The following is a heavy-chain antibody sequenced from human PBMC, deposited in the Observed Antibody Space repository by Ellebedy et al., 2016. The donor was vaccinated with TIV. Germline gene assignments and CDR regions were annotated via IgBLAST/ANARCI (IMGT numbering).Heavy chain of an antibody. J-gene: IGHJ4*02. CDR3: ARAIIAPRPYYFDS. D-gene: IGHD6-6*01. Sequence: GSLRLSXSVSGASITVDHWLSWVRQPPGKGLEWIGDIYLTGSTNYNPSLKSRVTMSIDKSKTQFSLKLTSVTAADTAVYYCARAIIAPRPYYFDSWGQGALVTVSS. CDR2: IYLTGST. CDR1: GASITVDHW. V-gene: IGHV4-4*02.